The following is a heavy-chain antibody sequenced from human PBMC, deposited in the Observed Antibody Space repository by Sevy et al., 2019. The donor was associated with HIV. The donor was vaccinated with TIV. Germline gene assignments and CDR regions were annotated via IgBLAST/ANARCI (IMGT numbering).Heavy chain of an antibody. CDR2: INVYNGNA. D-gene: IGHD2-15*01. J-gene: IGHJ4*02. CDR3: ASGEKYCSGGSCYFHLDY. V-gene: IGHV1-18*01. Sequence: ASVKVSCKASGYTFTSYGINWVRQAPGQGLEWMGWINVYNGNANYAQKLQGRGTMTTDTSTSTAYMELRSLRFDDTALYYCASGEKYCSGGSCYFHLDYWGQGTLVTVSS. CDR1: GYTFTSYG.